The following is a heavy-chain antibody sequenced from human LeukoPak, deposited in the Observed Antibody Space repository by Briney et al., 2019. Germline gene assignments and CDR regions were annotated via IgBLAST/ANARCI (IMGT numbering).Heavy chain of an antibody. CDR1: GYTFTSYY. CDR2: IRPSSGSA. J-gene: IGHJ4*02. V-gene: IGHV1-46*01. CDR3: AREPPSHGYFDY. Sequence: ASVKVSCKASGYTFTSYYIHWMRQAPGQGLVWMGIIRPSSGSATNAQRFQGRATMTSDTSTSTVYMELSSLTSEDTAIYYCAREPPSHGYFDYWGQGTLVTVSS.